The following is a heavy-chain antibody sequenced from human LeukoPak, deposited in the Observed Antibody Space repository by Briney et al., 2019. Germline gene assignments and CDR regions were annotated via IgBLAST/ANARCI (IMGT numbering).Heavy chain of an antibody. CDR2: INPNSGGT. D-gene: IGHD5-24*01. CDR1: GYSFTDYY. CDR3: ARLDGLRGDS. Sequence: GASVKVSCKASGYSFTDYYIHWVRQAPGQGLEWMGWINPNSGGTNYAQKFQGRVTMTRDTSISTAYMDLSRLGSDDTAVYYCARLDGLRGDSWGQGTLVTVSS. V-gene: IGHV1-2*02. J-gene: IGHJ5*01.